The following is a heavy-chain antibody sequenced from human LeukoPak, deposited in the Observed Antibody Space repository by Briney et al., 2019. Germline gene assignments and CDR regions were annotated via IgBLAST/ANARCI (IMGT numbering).Heavy chain of an antibody. J-gene: IGHJ6*03. CDR2: IIPILGTA. CDR1: GGTFSSYA. V-gene: IGHV1-69*13. Sequence: SVKVSCKTSGGTFSSYAISLVRQAPGQGLEWMGGIIPILGTANYAQKFQGRVTITADESTSTAYMELSSLRSKDTAVYYCARVPTQFAINYDFWSGYYSYYMDVLGKGTTVTVSS. D-gene: IGHD3-3*01. CDR3: ARVPTQFAINYDFWSGYYSYYMDV.